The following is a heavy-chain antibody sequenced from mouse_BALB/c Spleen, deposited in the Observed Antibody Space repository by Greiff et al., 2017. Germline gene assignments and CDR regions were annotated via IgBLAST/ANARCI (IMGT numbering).Heavy chain of an antibody. V-gene: IGHV7-3*02. CDR1: GFTFTDYY. CDR2: IRNKANGYTT. J-gene: IGHJ3*01. Sequence: EVNVVESGGGLVQPGGSLRLSCATSGFTFTDYYMSWVRQPPGKALEWLGFIRNKANGYTTEYSASVKGRFTISRDNSQSILYLQMNTLRAEDSATYYCAIDSCYGNSAWFAYWGQGTLVTVSA. D-gene: IGHD2-10*01. CDR3: AIDSCYGNSAWFAY.